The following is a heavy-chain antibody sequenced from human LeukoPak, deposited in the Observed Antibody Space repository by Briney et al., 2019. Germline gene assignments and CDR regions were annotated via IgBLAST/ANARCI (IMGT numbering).Heavy chain of an antibody. V-gene: IGHV4-39*07. CDR3: ARDEGSSSPWDY. CDR2: IYYSGST. J-gene: IGHJ4*02. Sequence: ASETLSLTCTVSGGSISSSSDYWGWIRQPPGKGLEWIGSIYYSGSTYYNPSLKSRVTISVDTSKNQFSLKLSSVTAADTAVYYCARDEGSSSPWDYWGQGTLVTVSS. CDR1: GGSISSSSDY. D-gene: IGHD6-6*01.